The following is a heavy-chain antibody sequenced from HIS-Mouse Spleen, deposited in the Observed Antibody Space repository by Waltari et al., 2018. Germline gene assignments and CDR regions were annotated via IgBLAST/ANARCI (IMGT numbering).Heavy chain of an antibody. CDR1: GFTVSSNY. V-gene: IGHV3-53*02. CDR3: ARAKAVAPYFDY. CDR2: IYSGGST. D-gene: IGHD6-19*01. Sequence: EVQLVETGGGLIQPGGSLRLSCAASGFTVSSNYMSWVRQAPGKGLEWVSVIYSGGSTYYADSVKGRFTISRDNSKNTLYLQMNSLRAEDTAVYYCARAKAVAPYFDYWGQGTLVTVSS. J-gene: IGHJ4*02.